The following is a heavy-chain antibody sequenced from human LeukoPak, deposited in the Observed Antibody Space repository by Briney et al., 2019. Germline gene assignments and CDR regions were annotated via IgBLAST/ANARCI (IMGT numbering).Heavy chain of an antibody. D-gene: IGHD5-18*01. CDR3: ARAKMKHLWLPPLDN. CDR2: IGTAGDT. CDR1: GFTFSSYD. Sequence: GGSLRLSCAASGFTFSSYDMHWVRQATGKGLEWVSAIGTAGDTYYPGSVKGRFTISRENAKNSLYLQMNSLRAEDTAVYYCARAKMKHLWLPPLDNGGRETLVTVSS. J-gene: IGHJ4*02. V-gene: IGHV3-13*01.